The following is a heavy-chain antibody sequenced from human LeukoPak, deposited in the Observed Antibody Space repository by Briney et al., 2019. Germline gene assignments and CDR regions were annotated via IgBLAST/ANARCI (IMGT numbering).Heavy chain of an antibody. CDR1: GFTVSSNY. CDR2: IYSGGST. V-gene: IGHV3-53*01. D-gene: IGHD3-3*01. J-gene: IGHJ4*02. CDR3: ARGSPYDFWSGYYYYYFGY. Sequence: GGSLRLSCAASGFTVSSNYMSWVRQAPGKGLEWVSVIYSGGSTYYADSVKGRFTISRDNSKNTLYLQMNSLRAEDTAVYYCARGSPYDFWSGYYYYYFGYWGQGTLVTVSS.